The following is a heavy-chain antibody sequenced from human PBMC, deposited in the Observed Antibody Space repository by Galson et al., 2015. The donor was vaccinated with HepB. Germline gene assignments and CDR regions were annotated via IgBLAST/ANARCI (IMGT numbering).Heavy chain of an antibody. CDR3: AKDTGDPNRSLAAAGTGDY. J-gene: IGHJ4*02. Sequence: SLRLSCAASGFTFSSYAMSWVRQAPGKGLEWVSAISGSGGSTYYADSVKGRFTISRDNSKNTLYLQMNSLRAEDTAVYYCAKDTGDPNRSLAAAGTGDYWGQGTLVTVSS. D-gene: IGHD6-13*01. CDR2: ISGSGGST. V-gene: IGHV3-23*01. CDR1: GFTFSSYA.